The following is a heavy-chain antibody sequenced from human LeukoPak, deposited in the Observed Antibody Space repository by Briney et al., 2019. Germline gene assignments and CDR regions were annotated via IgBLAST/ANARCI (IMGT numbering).Heavy chain of an antibody. CDR3: ATYIVGATQA. J-gene: IGHJ5*02. CDR2: INHSGST. Sequence: SETLSLTCAVYGGSFSGYYWSWIRQPPGKGLEWVGEINHSGSTNSNPSLKSRVTISVDTTKHQFSLKLSSVTAADTAVYYCATYIVGATQAWGQGTLVTVSS. CDR1: GGSFSGYY. V-gene: IGHV4-34*01. D-gene: IGHD1-26*01.